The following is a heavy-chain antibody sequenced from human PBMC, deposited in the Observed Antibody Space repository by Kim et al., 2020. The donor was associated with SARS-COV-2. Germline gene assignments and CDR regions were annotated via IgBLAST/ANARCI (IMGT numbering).Heavy chain of an antibody. CDR1: GFTFSSYA. CDR3: AKAVPISYSSSWYVFDVDADYGMDV. Sequence: GGSLRLSCAASGFTFSSYAMSWVRQAPGKGLEWVSAISGSGGSTYYADSVKGRFTISRDNSKNTLYLQMNSLRAEDTAVYYCAKAVPISYSSSWYVFDVDADYGMDVWGQGTTVTVSS. V-gene: IGHV3-23*01. CDR2: ISGSGGST. J-gene: IGHJ6*02. D-gene: IGHD6-13*01.